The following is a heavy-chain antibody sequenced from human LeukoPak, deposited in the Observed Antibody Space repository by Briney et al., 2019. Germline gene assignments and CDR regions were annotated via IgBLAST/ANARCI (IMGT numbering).Heavy chain of an antibody. CDR2: ISYDGSNK. Sequence: GRSLRLSCAASGFTFSSYAMHWVRQAPGKGLEWVAVISYDGSNKYYADSVKGRFTISRDNSKNTLYLQMNSLRAEDTAVYYCAREFDQLHGYWGQGTLVTVSS. CDR1: GFTFSSYA. J-gene: IGHJ4*02. D-gene: IGHD2-2*01. V-gene: IGHV3-30*04. CDR3: AREFDQLHGY.